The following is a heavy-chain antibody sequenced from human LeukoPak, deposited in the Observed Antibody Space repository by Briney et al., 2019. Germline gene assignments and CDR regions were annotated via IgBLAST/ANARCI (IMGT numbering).Heavy chain of an antibody. CDR2: ISSKSDGGTT. Sequence: GGSPRLSCGASELAFKNVWMSWVRQAPGKGLEWVGRISSKSDGGTTDYAAPVKGRFTISRDDSTNTLSLQMSGLKAEDTALYFCITEPHDYGDFTFGYWGQGTLVTVSS. D-gene: IGHD4-17*01. J-gene: IGHJ4*02. V-gene: IGHV3-15*01. CDR3: ITEPHDYGDFTFGY. CDR1: ELAFKNVW.